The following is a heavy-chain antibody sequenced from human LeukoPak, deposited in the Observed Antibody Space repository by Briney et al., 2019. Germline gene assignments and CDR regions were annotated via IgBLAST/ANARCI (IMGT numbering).Heavy chain of an antibody. CDR3: ARRLPYLVYFDY. Sequence: SETLSLTCTVSGGSISSYYWSWIRQPPGKGLEWIGYIYYSGSTNYNPSLKSRVTISVDTSKNQFSLKLSSVTAADTAVYYCARRLPYLVYFDYWGQGTLVTVSS. V-gene: IGHV4-59*01. CDR1: GGSISSYY. D-gene: IGHD4-11*01. CDR2: IYYSGST. J-gene: IGHJ4*02.